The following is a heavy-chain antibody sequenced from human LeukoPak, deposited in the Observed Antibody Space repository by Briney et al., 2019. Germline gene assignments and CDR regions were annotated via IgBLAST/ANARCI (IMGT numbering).Heavy chain of an antibody. Sequence: ASVKVSCKVSGYSLTDLPLHWVRRAPGKGLEGRGGFDPEAGEPIYARKCQARLSMTEDTSKDTGYMELRTLRSEDTALYYCAKSHGDYGLLDYWGQGTLVTVSS. CDR2: FDPEAGEP. V-gene: IGHV1-24*01. CDR3: AKSHGDYGLLDY. CDR1: GYSLTDLP. J-gene: IGHJ4*02. D-gene: IGHD4-17*01.